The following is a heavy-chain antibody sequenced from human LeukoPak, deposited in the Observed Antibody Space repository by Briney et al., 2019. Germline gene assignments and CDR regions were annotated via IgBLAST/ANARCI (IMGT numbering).Heavy chain of an antibody. V-gene: IGHV1-69*13. D-gene: IGHD2-21*02. CDR2: IIPIFGTA. CDR1: GGTFSSYA. J-gene: IGHJ6*02. Sequence: ASVKVSCKASGGTFSSYAISWVRQAPGQGLEWMGGIIPIFGTANYAQKFQGRVTITADESTSTAYMELSSLRSEDTAVYYCARQYCGGDCYDYYYYGMDVWGQGTTVTVSS. CDR3: ARQYCGGDCYDYYYYGMDV.